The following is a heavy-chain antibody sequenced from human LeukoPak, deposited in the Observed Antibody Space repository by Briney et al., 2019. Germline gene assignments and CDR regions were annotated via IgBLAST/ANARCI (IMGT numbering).Heavy chain of an antibody. CDR1: GFTFSSYW. CDR3: ARAEVAAATLRWFDP. Sequence: GGSLRLPCAASGFTFSSYWMHWVREAPGKGREWVSSISSSSSYKNYADSVKGRFPISRDNAKNSLYLQMNSLRAEDTAVYYCARAEVAAATLRWFDPWGQGTQVTVSS. J-gene: IGHJ5*02. D-gene: IGHD2-15*01. V-gene: IGHV3-21*01. CDR2: ISSSSSYK.